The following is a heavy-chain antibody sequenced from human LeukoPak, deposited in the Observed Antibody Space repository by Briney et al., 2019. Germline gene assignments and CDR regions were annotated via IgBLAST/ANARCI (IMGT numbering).Heavy chain of an antibody. CDR1: GFTFSSYA. Sequence: GGSLRLSCAASGFTFSSYAMSWVRQAPGKGLEWVSTISGSGSGCSTYYADSVKGRFTISRDNSKDTLYLQMNSLRAEDTAVYYCTKLLAVTNSYYFNYWGQGTLVTVSS. V-gene: IGHV3-23*01. CDR2: ISGSGSGCST. CDR3: TKLLAVTNSYYFNY. J-gene: IGHJ4*02. D-gene: IGHD6-19*01.